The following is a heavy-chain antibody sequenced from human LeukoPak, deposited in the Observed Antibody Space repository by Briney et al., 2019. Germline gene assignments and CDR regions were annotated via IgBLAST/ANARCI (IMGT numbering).Heavy chain of an antibody. J-gene: IGHJ3*02. V-gene: IGHV1-2*02. CDR1: GYTFTGYY. D-gene: IGHD6-13*01. CDR3: ARHSSSWLDAFDI. CDR2: INPNSGGT. Sequence: EASVKVSCKASGYTFTGYYMHWVRQAPGQGLEWMGWINPNSGGTNYAQKFQGRVTMTRDTSISTAYMELSRLRSDDTAVYYCARHSSSWLDAFDIWGQGTMVTVSS.